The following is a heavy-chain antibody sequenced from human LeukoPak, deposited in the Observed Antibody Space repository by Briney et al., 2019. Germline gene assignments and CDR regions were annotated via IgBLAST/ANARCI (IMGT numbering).Heavy chain of an antibody. CDR1: GGSISSYY. J-gene: IGHJ6*02. D-gene: IGHD3-10*01. CDR3: ARDFHYYGSGSYLRYYGMDV. Sequence: PSETLSLTCTDSGGSISSYYWSWIRQPAGKGLEWIGRIYTSGSTNYNPSLKSRVTMSVDTSKNQFSLKLSSVAAADTAVYYCARDFHYYGSGSYLRYYGMDVWGQGTTVTVSS. CDR2: IYTSGST. V-gene: IGHV4-4*07.